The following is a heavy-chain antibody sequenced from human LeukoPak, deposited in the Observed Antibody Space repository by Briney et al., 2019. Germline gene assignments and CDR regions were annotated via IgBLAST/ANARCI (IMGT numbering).Heavy chain of an antibody. V-gene: IGHV4-34*01. CDR2: IYYSGST. J-gene: IGHJ3*02. CDR1: GGSFSGYY. CDR3: ASPIVVVTPNAFDI. Sequence: SETLSLTCAVYGGSFSGYYWSWIRQPPGKGLEWIGSIYYSGSTYYNPSLKSRVTISVDTSKNQFSLKLSSVTAADTAVYYCASPIVVVTPNAFDIWGQGTMVTVSS. D-gene: IGHD3-22*01.